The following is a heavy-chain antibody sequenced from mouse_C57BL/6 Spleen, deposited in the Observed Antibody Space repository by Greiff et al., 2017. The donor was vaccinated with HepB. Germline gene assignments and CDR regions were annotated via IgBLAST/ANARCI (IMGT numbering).Heavy chain of an antibody. D-gene: IGHD1-1*01. V-gene: IGHV5-9-1*02. CDR3: TRAPYYGSSYGFAY. Sequence: EVKLVESGEGLVKPGGSLKLSCAASGFTFSSYAMSWVRQTPEKRLEWVAYISSGGDYIYYADTVKGGFTISRDNARNTLYLHMSSLKSEDNAMYYWTRAPYYGSSYGFAYWGQGTLVTVSA. J-gene: IGHJ3*01. CDR2: ISSGGDYI. CDR1: GFTFSSYA.